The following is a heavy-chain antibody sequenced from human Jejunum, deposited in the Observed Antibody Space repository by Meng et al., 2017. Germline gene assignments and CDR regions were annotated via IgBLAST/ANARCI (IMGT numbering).Heavy chain of an antibody. V-gene: IGHV3-11*04. CDR3: AAMDTIVGAHDI. CDR1: GLTFSDFS. D-gene: IGHD1-26*01. CDR2: ISTSIITT. Sequence: GESLKISCEVSGLTFSDFSMSWIRQAPGKGLEWISYISTSIITTYYADSVKGRFTISRDNAKNSWYLQMNNLRAEDTAVYYCAAMDTIVGAHDIWGQ. J-gene: IGHJ3*02.